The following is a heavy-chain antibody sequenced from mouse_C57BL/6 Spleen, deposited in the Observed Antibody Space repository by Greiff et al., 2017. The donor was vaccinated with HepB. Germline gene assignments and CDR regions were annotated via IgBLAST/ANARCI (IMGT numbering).Heavy chain of an antibody. V-gene: IGHV1-50*01. CDR3: ARGDYGNYNYAMDD. CDR2: IDPSDSYT. D-gene: IGHD2-1*01. CDR1: GYTFTSYW. J-gene: IGHJ4*01. Sequence: QVQLQQPGAELVKPGASVKLSCKASGYTFTSYWMQWVKQRPGQGLEWIGEIDPSDSYTNYNQKFKGKATLTVDTSSSTAYMQLSSLTSEDSDVYYCARGDYGNYNYAMDDWGQGTSVTVSS.